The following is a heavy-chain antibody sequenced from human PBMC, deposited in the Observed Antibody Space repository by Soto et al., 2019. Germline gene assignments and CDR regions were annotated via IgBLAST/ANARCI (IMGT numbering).Heavy chain of an antibody. V-gene: IGHV3-30-3*01. D-gene: IGHD5-18*01. Sequence: GGSLRLSCAASGFDFRKYAMHWGRQSPGKGPEWVAITSDDGDIQYYADSVKGRFTISRDNSKNTLYLQMTTLRSEDAAVYFCARAVDAAMDPLDYWGQGTLVTVSS. CDR2: TSDDGDIQ. J-gene: IGHJ4*02. CDR1: GFDFRKYA. CDR3: ARAVDAAMDPLDY.